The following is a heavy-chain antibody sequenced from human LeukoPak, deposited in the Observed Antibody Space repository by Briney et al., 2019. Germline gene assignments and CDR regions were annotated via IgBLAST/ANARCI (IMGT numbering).Heavy chain of an antibody. Sequence: ASVKVSCKASGYTFTGYYMHWVRQAPGQGLEWMGRINPNSGGTNYAQKFQGRVTMTRDTSISTAYMELSRLRSDDTAVYYCARGVLGDYGPGYWGQGTLVTVSS. CDR2: INPNSGGT. V-gene: IGHV1-2*06. D-gene: IGHD2-8*02. J-gene: IGHJ4*02. CDR3: ARGVLGDYGPGY. CDR1: GYTFTGYY.